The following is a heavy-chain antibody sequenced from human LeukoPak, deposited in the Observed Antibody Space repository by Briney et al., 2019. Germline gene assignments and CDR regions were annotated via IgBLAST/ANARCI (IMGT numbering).Heavy chain of an antibody. J-gene: IGHJ4*02. Sequence: PSGTLSLTCAVSGGSISSGGYYWSWIRQPPGKGLEWIGYIYHSGSTYYNPSLKSRVTISVDRSKNQFSLKLSSVTAADTAVYYCASGQNFWSGYYNWGQGTLVTVSS. CDR3: ASGQNFWSGYYN. D-gene: IGHD3-3*01. CDR2: IYHSGST. CDR1: GGSISSGGYY. V-gene: IGHV4-30-2*01.